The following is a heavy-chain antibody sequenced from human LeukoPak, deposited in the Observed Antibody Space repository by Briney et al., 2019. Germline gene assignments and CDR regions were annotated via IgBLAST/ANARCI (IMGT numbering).Heavy chain of an antibody. J-gene: IGHJ3*02. CDR1: GGSISSGDYY. V-gene: IGHV4-61*08. CDR2: IYYSGST. CDR3: ARVMGTGSSGWYGDDAFDI. D-gene: IGHD6-19*01. Sequence: SQTLSLTCTVSGGSISSGDYYWSWIRQPPGKGLEWIGYIYYSGSTNYNPSLKSRVTISVDTSKNQFSLKLSSVTAADTAVYYCARVMGTGSSGWYGDDAFDIWGQGTMVTVSS.